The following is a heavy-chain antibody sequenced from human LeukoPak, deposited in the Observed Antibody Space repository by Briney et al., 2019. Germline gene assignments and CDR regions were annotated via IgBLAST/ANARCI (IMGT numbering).Heavy chain of an antibody. CDR2: IYYSGST. Sequence: PSETLSLTCTVSGGSISSSSYYWGWIRQPPGKGLEWIGSIYYSGSTYYNPSLKSRVTISVDTSKNQFSLKLSSVTAADTAVYYCARNGPFYYYGSGSHRSPPPDYWGQGTLVTVSS. J-gene: IGHJ4*02. CDR3: ARNGPFYYYGSGSHRSPPPDY. CDR1: GGSISSSSYY. D-gene: IGHD3-10*01. V-gene: IGHV4-39*01.